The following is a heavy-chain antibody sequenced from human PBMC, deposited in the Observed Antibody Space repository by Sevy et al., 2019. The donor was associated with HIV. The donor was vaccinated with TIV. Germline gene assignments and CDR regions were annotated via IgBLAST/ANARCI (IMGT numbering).Heavy chain of an antibody. CDR3: ARDPNLGFRSGYTSFDS. V-gene: IGHV1-2*02. CDR2: INPNSGGT. Sequence: ASVKVSCKASGYTFTDYYLHWVRQDPGQGLEWMGWINPNSGGTNYAQKFQGRVTMTRDTSITTAYMELSRLKSDDTAMYYCARDPNLGFRSGYTSFDSWGQGSLVTVSS. CDR1: GYTFTDYY. D-gene: IGHD3-3*01. J-gene: IGHJ4*02.